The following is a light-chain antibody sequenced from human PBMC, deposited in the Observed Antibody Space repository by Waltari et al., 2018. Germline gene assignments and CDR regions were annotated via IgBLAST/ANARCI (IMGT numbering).Light chain of an antibody. CDR3: MQALQTPPT. CDR1: QSLLHSNGYNY. CDR2: LGS. Sequence: DIVMTQSPLSLPVTPGEPASISCRSSQSLLHSNGYNYLDWYLKKPGQSPQLLIYLGSNRASGVPDRFSGSGSGTDFTLKISRVEAEDVGVYYCMQALQTPPTFGQGTKVEIK. J-gene: IGKJ1*01. V-gene: IGKV2-28*01.